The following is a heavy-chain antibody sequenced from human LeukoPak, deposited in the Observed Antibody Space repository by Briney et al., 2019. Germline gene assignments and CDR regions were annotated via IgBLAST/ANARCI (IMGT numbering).Heavy chain of an antibody. J-gene: IGHJ4*02. CDR2: ISSSSSYI. D-gene: IGHD6-13*01. CDR1: GFTFSSYS. Sequence: GGSLRLSCAASGFTFSSYSMNWVRQAPGKGLEWVSSISSSSSYIYYADSVKGRFTISRDNAKNSLYLQMNSLRAVDTAVYYCARNGQQLQNDYWGQGTLATVSS. CDR3: ARNGQQLQNDY. V-gene: IGHV3-21*01.